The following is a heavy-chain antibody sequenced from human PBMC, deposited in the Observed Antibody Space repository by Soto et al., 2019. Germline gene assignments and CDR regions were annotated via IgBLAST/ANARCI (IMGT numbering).Heavy chain of an antibody. CDR1: GFPFSSYA. J-gene: IGHJ4*02. Sequence: QGQLMESGGGVVQPGRSLRLSCAASGFPFSSYAMHWVRQAPGKGLEWVALISYDGGNEHCADSVKGRFTISRDNSKNTVYLQMNSLRAEDTAVYFCANDKGRIAARPHFDYWGQGTLVIVSS. V-gene: IGHV3-30*18. D-gene: IGHD6-6*01. CDR3: ANDKGRIAARPHFDY. CDR2: ISYDGGNE.